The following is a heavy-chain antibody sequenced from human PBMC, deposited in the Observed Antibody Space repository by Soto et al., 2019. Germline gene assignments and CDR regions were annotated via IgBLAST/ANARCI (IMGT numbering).Heavy chain of an antibody. CDR1: GYTFTSYY. J-gene: IGHJ6*03. V-gene: IGHV1-46*03. Sequence: ASVKVSCKASGYTFTSYYMHWVRQAPGQGLEWMGIINSSGGSTSYAQKFQGRVTMTRDTSTSIVYMELSSLRSEDTAVYYCARAGSYCGSTSCYYYYYYYMDVWGKGTTVTVS. CDR3: ARAGSYCGSTSCYYYYYYYMDV. D-gene: IGHD2-2*01. CDR2: INSSGGST.